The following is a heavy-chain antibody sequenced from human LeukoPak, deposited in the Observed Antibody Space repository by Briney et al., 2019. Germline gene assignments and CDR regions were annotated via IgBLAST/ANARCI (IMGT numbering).Heavy chain of an antibody. D-gene: IGHD3-10*01. Sequence: PGGSLRLSCAASGFTVSSNYMSWVRQAPGKGLEWVSVIYSGGSTYYADSVKGRFTISRDNSKNTLYLQMNSLRAEDTAVYYCVRDHGSGFYGMDVWGQGTTVTVSS. V-gene: IGHV3-53*01. J-gene: IGHJ6*02. CDR1: GFTVSSNY. CDR3: VRDHGSGFYGMDV. CDR2: IYSGGST.